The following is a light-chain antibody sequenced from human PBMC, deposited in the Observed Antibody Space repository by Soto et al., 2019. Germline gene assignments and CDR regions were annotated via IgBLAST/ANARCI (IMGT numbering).Light chain of an antibody. CDR3: KQRHMWPIT. J-gene: IGKJ5*01. V-gene: IGKV3-11*01. CDR1: QSLSNSE. Sequence: EIVLTQSPGTLSLSPGERATLSCRASQSLSNSELAWYQQKPGQAPRLLIYDASNRATGIPARFSGSGSGTDFTLTIRSLEPEDSAVYYCKQRHMWPITFGQGTRLEIK. CDR2: DAS.